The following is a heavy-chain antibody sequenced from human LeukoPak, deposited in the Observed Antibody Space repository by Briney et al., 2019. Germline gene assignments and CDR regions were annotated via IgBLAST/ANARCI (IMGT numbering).Heavy chain of an antibody. J-gene: IGHJ3*02. CDR3: ANGRGGAFDI. V-gene: IGHV3-48*01. Sequence: PGGSLRLSCAASGFTFSDYSLNWVRQAPGKGLEWVSYISSSSSTIYYADSVKGRFTISRDNAKNSLYLQMNSLRAEDTAVYYCANGRGGAFDIWGQGTMVTVSS. CDR2: ISSSSSTI. D-gene: IGHD3-10*01. CDR1: GFTFSDYS.